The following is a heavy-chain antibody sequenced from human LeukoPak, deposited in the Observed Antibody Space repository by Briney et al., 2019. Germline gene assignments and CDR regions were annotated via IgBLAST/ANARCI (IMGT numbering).Heavy chain of an antibody. CDR3: TKDPNGDYVGAFDP. V-gene: IGHV3-23*01. Sequence: EPGGSLRLSCEASGFTFSSFARTWVRQAPGKGLEWVSSITGSHGRTYNTDSVKGRFTISRDNSQNTLYLQMNSLRAEDTAVYYCTKDPNGDYVGAFDPWGQGTLVTVSS. J-gene: IGHJ5*02. CDR2: ITGSHGRT. D-gene: IGHD4-17*01. CDR1: GFTFSSFA.